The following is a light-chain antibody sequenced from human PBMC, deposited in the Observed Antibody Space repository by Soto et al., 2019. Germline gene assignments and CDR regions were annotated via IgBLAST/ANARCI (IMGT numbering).Light chain of an antibody. CDR3: QHYYYWPPWT. Sequence: EIVMTQSPATLSVSPGERATLSCRASQSVSSNLAWYQQKPGQAPRLLIYGASTRATGIPARFSGSGSGTEFTLTISSLQSEDSAVYYCQHYYYWPPWTFGQGTKVEIK. V-gene: IGKV3-15*01. J-gene: IGKJ1*01. CDR2: GAS. CDR1: QSVSSN.